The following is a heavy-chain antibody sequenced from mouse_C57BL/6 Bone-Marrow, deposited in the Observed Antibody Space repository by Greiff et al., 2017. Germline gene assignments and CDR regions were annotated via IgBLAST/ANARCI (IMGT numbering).Heavy chain of an antibody. CDR3: ARSYYGSSYDWYFDV. CDR2: ISYSGST. D-gene: IGHD1-1*01. V-gene: IGHV3-1*01. Sequence: EVQLQQSGPGMVKPSQSLSLTCTVTGYSITSGYDWHWIRHFPGNKLEWMGYISYSGSTNYNPSLKSRISITHDTSKNHFFLKVNSVTTEDTATYYCARSYYGSSYDWYFDVWGTGTTVTVSS. J-gene: IGHJ1*03. CDR1: GYSITSGYD.